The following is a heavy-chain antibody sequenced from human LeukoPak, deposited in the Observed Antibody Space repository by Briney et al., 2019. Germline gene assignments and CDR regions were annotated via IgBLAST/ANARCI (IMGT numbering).Heavy chain of an antibody. Sequence: GGSLRLSCAASGFTFSSYGMHWVRQAPGKGLEWVAVISYDGSNKYYADSVKGRFTISRDNSKNTLYLQMNSLRAEDTAVYYCAKDSGSYMRVSDDAFDIWGQGTMVTVSS. D-gene: IGHD1-26*01. J-gene: IGHJ3*02. CDR1: GFTFSSYG. CDR3: AKDSGSYMRVSDDAFDI. CDR2: ISYDGSNK. V-gene: IGHV3-30*18.